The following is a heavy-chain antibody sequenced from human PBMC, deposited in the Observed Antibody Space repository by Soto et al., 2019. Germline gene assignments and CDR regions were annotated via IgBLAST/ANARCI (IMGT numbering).Heavy chain of an antibody. D-gene: IGHD3-22*01. CDR3: ARGSYDSSGYYKYYYYGMDV. CDR2: IYYSGST. Sequence: SETLSLTCTVSGGSISSGDYYWIWIRQPPGKGLEWIGYIYYSGSTYYNPSLKSRVTISVYTSKNQFSLKLSSVTAADTAVYYCARGSYDSSGYYKYYYYGMDVWGQGTTVTVSS. CDR1: GGSISSGDYY. V-gene: IGHV4-30-4*01. J-gene: IGHJ6*02.